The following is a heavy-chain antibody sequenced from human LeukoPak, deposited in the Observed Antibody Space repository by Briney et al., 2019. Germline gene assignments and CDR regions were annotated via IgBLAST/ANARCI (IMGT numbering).Heavy chain of an antibody. V-gene: IGHV4-39*01. D-gene: IGHD3-22*01. J-gene: IGHJ3*02. CDR1: GGSISSSSYY. CDR2: IYYSGST. CDR3: ARLGVTMIVAGITRNAFDI. Sequence: PSETLSLTCSVSGGSISSSSYYWGWIRQPPGKGLEWIGSIYYSGSTYYNPSLKSRVTISVDTSKNQFSLKLSSVTAADTAVYYCARLGVTMIVAGITRNAFDIWGQGTMVTVSS.